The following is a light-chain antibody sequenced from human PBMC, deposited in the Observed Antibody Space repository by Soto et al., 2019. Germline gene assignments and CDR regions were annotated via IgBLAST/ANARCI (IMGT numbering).Light chain of an antibody. CDR1: QSVSDNY. V-gene: IGKV3-20*01. J-gene: IGKJ1*01. CDR3: QHYGRAPWT. Sequence: EIVLTQSPGTLSLSPGERATVSCWASQSVSDNYLAWHQQKPGQAPRVLIYAVSKRAPGITDRFSGSGSRTDFTLTINRLEPEDFAVYYCQHYGRAPWTFGQGTKVQF. CDR2: AVS.